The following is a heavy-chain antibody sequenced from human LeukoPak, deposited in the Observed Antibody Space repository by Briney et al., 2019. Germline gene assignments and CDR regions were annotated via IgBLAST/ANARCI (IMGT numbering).Heavy chain of an antibody. CDR3: ARVTTVYYYGMDV. Sequence: SETLSLTCTVSGGSISSSSYYWGWIRQPPGKGLEWIGSIHYSGSTYYNPSLKSRVTISVDTSKNQFSLKVRSMTAADTAVYYCARVTTVYYYGMDVWGQGTTVTVSS. V-gene: IGHV4-39*01. CDR2: IHYSGST. D-gene: IGHD4-11*01. J-gene: IGHJ6*02. CDR1: GGSISSSSYY.